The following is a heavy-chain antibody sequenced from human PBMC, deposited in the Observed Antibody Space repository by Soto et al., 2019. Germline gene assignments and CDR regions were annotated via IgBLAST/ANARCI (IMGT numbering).Heavy chain of an antibody. J-gene: IGHJ3*02. CDR3: ARDSETWIQLWLLGFRAFDI. Sequence: QVQLVQSGAEVKKPGASVKVSCKASGYTFTSYAMHWVRQAPGQRLEWMGWINAGNGNTKYSQKFQGRVTITRDTSASTAYMELSSLRSEDTAVYYCARDSETWIQLWLLGFRAFDIWGQGTMVTVSS. V-gene: IGHV1-3*01. CDR2: INAGNGNT. D-gene: IGHD5-18*01. CDR1: GYTFTSYA.